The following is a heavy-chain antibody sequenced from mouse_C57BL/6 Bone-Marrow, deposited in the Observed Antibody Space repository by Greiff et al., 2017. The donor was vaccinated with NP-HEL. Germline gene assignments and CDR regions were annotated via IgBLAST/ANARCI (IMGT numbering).Heavy chain of an antibody. Sequence: QVQLQQSGAELVRPGTSVKVSCKASGYAFTNYLIEWVKQRPGQGLEWIGVINPGSGGTNYNEKFKGKATLTADKSSSTAYMQLSSLTSEDSAVYFCARGQLRPFAYWGQGTLVTVSA. D-gene: IGHD3-2*02. J-gene: IGHJ3*01. CDR2: INPGSGGT. CDR3: ARGQLRPFAY. CDR1: GYAFTNYL. V-gene: IGHV1-54*01.